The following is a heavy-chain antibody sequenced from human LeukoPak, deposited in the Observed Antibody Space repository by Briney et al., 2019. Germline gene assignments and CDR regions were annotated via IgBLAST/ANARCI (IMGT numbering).Heavy chain of an antibody. V-gene: IGHV3-23*01. CDR3: ARGLMTPNTYCDL. D-gene: IGHD2-8*01. J-gene: IGHJ4*02. Sequence: GGSLRLSCAASEFTFSNYAMSWVRQAPGKGLEWVSAISGSGGSTYDADSVKGRFTISRDNSENMLYLQMNSLRDEDTAVYYCARGLMTPNTYCDLWGQGTLVTVSS. CDR1: EFTFSNYA. CDR2: ISGSGGST.